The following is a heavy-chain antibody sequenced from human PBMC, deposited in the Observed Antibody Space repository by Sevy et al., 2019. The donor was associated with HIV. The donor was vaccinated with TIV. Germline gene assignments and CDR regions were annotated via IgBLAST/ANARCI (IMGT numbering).Heavy chain of an antibody. D-gene: IGHD3-10*01. J-gene: IGHJ4*02. CDR3: ASGAYYYASRTENFDY. CDR2: ISYDGSNK. Sequence: GGSLRLSCAASGFTFSSYGMHWVRQAPGKGLEWVAVISYDGSNKYYADSVKGRFTISRDNSKNTLYLQMNSLRAEDTAVYYCASGAYYYASRTENFDYWGQGTLVTVSS. CDR1: GFTFSSYG. V-gene: IGHV3-30*03.